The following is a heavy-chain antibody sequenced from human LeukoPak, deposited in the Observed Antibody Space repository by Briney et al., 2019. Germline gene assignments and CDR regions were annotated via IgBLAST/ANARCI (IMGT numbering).Heavy chain of an antibody. D-gene: IGHD5-18*01. Sequence: PSETLSLTCTVSGGSISSYYWSWIRQSPGEGLEWIGYIHYRGSTNYNPSLKSRVTISVDTSKNQFSLKLSSVTAADTAVYSCARHVGYSSGFDYWGQGTLVTVSS. CDR2: IHYRGST. V-gene: IGHV4-59*08. CDR3: ARHVGYSSGFDY. J-gene: IGHJ4*02. CDR1: GGSISSYY.